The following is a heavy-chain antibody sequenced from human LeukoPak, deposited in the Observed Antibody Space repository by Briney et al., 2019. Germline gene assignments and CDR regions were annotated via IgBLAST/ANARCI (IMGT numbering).Heavy chain of an antibody. J-gene: IGHJ4*02. CDR1: GGSISSSNW. CDR3: ARDVYYDSSGYYYRTAGDY. Sequence: NPSGTLSLTCAVSGGSISSSNWWSWVRQPPGKGLEWIGEIYHSGSTNYNPSLKSRVTISVDKSKNQFSLKPSSVTAADTAVYYCARDVYYDSSGYYYRTAGDYWGQGTLVTVSS. D-gene: IGHD3-22*01. V-gene: IGHV4-4*02. CDR2: IYHSGST.